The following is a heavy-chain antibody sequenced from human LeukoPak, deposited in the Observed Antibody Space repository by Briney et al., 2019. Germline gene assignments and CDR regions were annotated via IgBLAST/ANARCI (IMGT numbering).Heavy chain of an antibody. CDR1: GYTFTYHY. V-gene: IGHV1-46*01. D-gene: IGHD3-10*01. CDR3: ARDYGSGSYSSEFDY. J-gene: IGHJ4*02. Sequence: ASVKVSCKASGYTFTYHYIHLVRQAPGQGLEWMGIINPSNGDTNYAQRFQGRVTMTRDTSTSTVYMELSRLRSDDTAVYYCARDYGSGSYSSEFDYWGQGTLVTVSS. CDR2: INPSNGDT.